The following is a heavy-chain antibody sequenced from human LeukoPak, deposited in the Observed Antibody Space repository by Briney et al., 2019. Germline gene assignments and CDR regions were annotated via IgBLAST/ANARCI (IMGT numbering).Heavy chain of an antibody. D-gene: IGHD2-2*01. CDR3: ARELIPAAIDY. V-gene: IGHV4-4*07. CDR1: GGSISRYY. J-gene: IGHJ4*02. CDR2: IYTSGST. Sequence: SETLSLTCTVAGGSISRYYWSWIRQPAGKGLEWIGRIYTSGSTNYNPSLKSRFTTSVDTSKNQFSLKLSSVTAADTAVYYCARELIPAAIDYWGQGTLVTVYS.